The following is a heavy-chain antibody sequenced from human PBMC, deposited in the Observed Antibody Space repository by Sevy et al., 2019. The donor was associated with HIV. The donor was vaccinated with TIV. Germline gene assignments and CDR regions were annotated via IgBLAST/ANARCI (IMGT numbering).Heavy chain of an antibody. CDR1: GFTFSSYE. D-gene: IGHD5-12*01. Sequence: GGSLRLSCAASGFTFSSYEMNWVRQAPGKGLEWVSYISSSGSTIYYADSVKGRFTISRDNAKNSLYLQMNSLRAEDTAVYYCATRGYSGYGGANHYYYMDVWGKGTTVTVSS. CDR3: ATRGYSGYGGANHYYYMDV. V-gene: IGHV3-48*03. J-gene: IGHJ6*03. CDR2: ISSSGSTI.